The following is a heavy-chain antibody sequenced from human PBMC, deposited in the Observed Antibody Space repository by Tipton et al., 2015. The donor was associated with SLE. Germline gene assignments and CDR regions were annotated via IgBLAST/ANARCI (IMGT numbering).Heavy chain of an antibody. J-gene: IGHJ4*02. CDR3: ATKETAVGQGFDS. D-gene: IGHD5-18*01. CDR1: GGSISSHY. CDR2: ISYSETT. Sequence: TLSLTCTVSGGSISSHYWGCLRQPPGKGLEWIGYISYSETTNYTPSLKSRVTISVDTSKNQFSLKLRSVNAADTALYFCATKETAVGQGFDSWGQGTLVTVSS. V-gene: IGHV4-59*08.